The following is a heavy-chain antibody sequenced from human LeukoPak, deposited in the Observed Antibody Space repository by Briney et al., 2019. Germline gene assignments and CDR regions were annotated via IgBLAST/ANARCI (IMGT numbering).Heavy chain of an antibody. Sequence: ASVKVSCKASGYTFTSYYMHWVRQAPGQGLEWMGIINPSGGCTSYAQKFQGRVTMTRDTSTSTVYMELSSLRSEDTAVYYCAREYCSGGSCSEMLRWGQGTLVTVSS. CDR1: GYTFTSYY. J-gene: IGHJ4*02. V-gene: IGHV1-46*01. D-gene: IGHD2-15*01. CDR2: INPSGGCT. CDR3: AREYCSGGSCSEMLR.